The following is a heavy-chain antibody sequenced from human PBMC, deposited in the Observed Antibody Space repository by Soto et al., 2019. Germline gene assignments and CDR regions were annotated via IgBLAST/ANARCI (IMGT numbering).Heavy chain of an antibody. J-gene: IGHJ4*02. V-gene: IGHV3-23*01. CDR3: AKDLIGYCSSTSCYRRRWDY. Sequence: GGSLRLSCAASGFTFSSYAMSWVRQAPGKXLEWVSAISGSGGSTYYADSVKGRFTISRDNSKNTLYLQMNSLRAEDTAVYYCAKDLIGYCSSTSCYRRRWDYWGQGTLVTVSS. CDR1: GFTFSSYA. CDR2: ISGSGGST. D-gene: IGHD2-2*02.